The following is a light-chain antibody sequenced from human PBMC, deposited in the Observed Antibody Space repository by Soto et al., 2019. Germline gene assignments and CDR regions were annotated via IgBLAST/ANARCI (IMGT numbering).Light chain of an antibody. Sequence: EIVLTQSPGTLSLSPGERATLSCRASQSVSSSYLAWYQQTPGQAPRLLIYGASSRATGIPDRFSGSGSGTDFTLTISRLETEDFAVYYCQQYGDSPPTFGQGTRLEIK. CDR3: QQYGDSPPT. V-gene: IGKV3-20*01. J-gene: IGKJ5*01. CDR1: QSVSSSY. CDR2: GAS.